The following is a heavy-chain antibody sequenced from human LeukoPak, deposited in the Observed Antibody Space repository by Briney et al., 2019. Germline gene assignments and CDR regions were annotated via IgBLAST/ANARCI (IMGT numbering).Heavy chain of an antibody. Sequence: SETLSLTCTVSGGSINSGVYYWSWLRQHPQKGLEWIGYIYSSGSTYYNPSLKSRFTISVDTSKNQFSLKLSSVTAADTAVYYCARGIAVAGPYDYWGQGTLVTVSS. CDR1: GGSINSGVYY. J-gene: IGHJ4*02. CDR3: ARGIAVAGPYDY. CDR2: IYSSGST. D-gene: IGHD6-19*01. V-gene: IGHV4-31*03.